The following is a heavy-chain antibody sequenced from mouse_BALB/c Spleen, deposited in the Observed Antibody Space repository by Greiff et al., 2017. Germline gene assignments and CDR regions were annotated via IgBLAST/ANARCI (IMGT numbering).Heavy chain of an antibody. J-gene: IGHJ1*01. CDR2: ISSGGST. CDR1: GFTFSSYA. D-gene: IGHD2-3*01. Sequence: EVQLMESGGGLVKPGGSLKLSCAASGFTFSSYAMSWVRQTPEKRLEWVASISSGGSTYYPDSVKGRFTISRDNARNILYLQMSSLRSEDTAMYYCAREDDWYFDVWGAGTTVTVSS. V-gene: IGHV5-6-5*01. CDR3: AREDDWYFDV.